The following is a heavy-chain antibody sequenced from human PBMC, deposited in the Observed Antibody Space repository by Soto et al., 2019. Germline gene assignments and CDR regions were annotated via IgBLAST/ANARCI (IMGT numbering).Heavy chain of an antibody. J-gene: IGHJ6*02. Sequence: GASVKVSCKASGYTFTSYYMHWVRQAPGQGLEWMGIINPSGGSTSYAQKFQGRVTMTRDTSTSTVYMELSSLRSEDTAVYYCARDPFGCSGGSCYYGMGVWGQGTTVTVSS. CDR3: ARDPFGCSGGSCYYGMGV. CDR1: GYTFTSYY. CDR2: INPSGGST. V-gene: IGHV1-46*01. D-gene: IGHD2-15*01.